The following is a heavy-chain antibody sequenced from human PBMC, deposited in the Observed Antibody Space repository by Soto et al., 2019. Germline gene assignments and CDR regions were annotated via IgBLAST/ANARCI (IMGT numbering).Heavy chain of an antibody. V-gene: IGHV1-8*01. D-gene: IGHD1-20*01. J-gene: IGHJ5*02. CDR2: MNPNSGNT. CDR3: ARDITPYPARFDP. CDR1: GYTFTSYD. Sequence: ASVKVSCKASGYTFTSYDINWVRQATGQGLEWMGWMNPNSGNTGYAQKLQGRVTMTRNTSMSTAYMELSSLRSDDTAVYYCARDITPYPARFDPWGQGTLVTVSS.